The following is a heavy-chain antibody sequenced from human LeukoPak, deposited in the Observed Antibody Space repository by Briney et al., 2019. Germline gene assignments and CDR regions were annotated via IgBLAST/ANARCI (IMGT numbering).Heavy chain of an antibody. D-gene: IGHD3-22*01. CDR3: ARVVYYYDSSGYYSAFDI. CDR2: IYHSGST. CDR1: GGSISSGGYS. J-gene: IGHJ3*02. V-gene: IGHV4-30-2*01. Sequence: SQTLSLTCAVSGGSISSGGYSWSWIRQPPGKGLEWIGYIYHSGSTYYNPSLKSRVTISVDRSKNQFSLKLSSVTAADTAVYYCARVVYYYDSSGYYSAFDIWGQGTMVTVSS.